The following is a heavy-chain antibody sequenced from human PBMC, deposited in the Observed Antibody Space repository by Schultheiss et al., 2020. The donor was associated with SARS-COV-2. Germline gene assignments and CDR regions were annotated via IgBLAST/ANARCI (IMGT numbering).Heavy chain of an antibody. J-gene: IGHJ4*02. CDR2: INWNGGST. CDR3: ARDYYDSSGYLMGIDY. D-gene: IGHD3-22*01. V-gene: IGHV3-20*04. CDR1: GFTFSSYS. Sequence: GESLKISCAASGFTFSSYSMNWVRQAPGKGLEWVSGINWNGGSTGYADSVKGRFTISRDNAKNSLYLQMNSLRAEDTAVYYCARDYYDSSGYLMGIDYWGQGTLVTVSS.